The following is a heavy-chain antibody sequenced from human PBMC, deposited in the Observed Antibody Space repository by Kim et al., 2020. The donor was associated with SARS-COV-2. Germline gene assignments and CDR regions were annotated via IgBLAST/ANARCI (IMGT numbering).Heavy chain of an antibody. CDR1: GFTFSSYG. CDR2: ISYDGSNK. J-gene: IGHJ4*02. D-gene: IGHD3-10*01. CDR3: ATWAGSNTMVRGLPPPIKDY. Sequence: GGSLRLSCAASGFTFSSYGMHWVRQAPGKGLEWVAVISYDGSNKYYADSVKGRFTISRDNSKNTLYLQMNSLRAEDTAVYYCATWAGSNTMVRGLPPPIKDYWGQGTLVTVSS. V-gene: IGHV3-30*03.